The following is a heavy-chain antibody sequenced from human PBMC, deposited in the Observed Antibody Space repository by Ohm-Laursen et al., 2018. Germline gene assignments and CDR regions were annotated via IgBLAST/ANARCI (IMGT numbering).Heavy chain of an antibody. CDR3: AKSNGSGWYYFDY. V-gene: IGHV3-9*01. D-gene: IGHD6-19*01. CDR2: ISWNSGSI. Sequence: SLRLSCAASGFTFADYAMHWVRQAPGKGLEWGSGISWNSGSIGYADSVKGRFTISRDNAKNSLYLQMNSLRAEDTALYYCAKSNGSGWYYFDYWGQGALVTVSS. J-gene: IGHJ4*02. CDR1: GFTFADYA.